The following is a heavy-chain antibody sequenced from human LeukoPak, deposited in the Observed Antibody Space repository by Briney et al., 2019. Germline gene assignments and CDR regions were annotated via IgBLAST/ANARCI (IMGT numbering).Heavy chain of an antibody. CDR3: ARSGRTYYGSGSYSPSDT. J-gene: IGHJ5*02. Sequence: NPSETPSLTCTVSGGSISSYRWNWIRQPPGKGLEWIGHLFYSGDTNYNPSLKSRVNIFLDTSKNQFSLELNSVTAADTAVYYCARSGRTYYGSGSYSPSDTWGQGTLVIVSS. D-gene: IGHD3-10*01. CDR2: LFYSGDT. V-gene: IGHV4-59*01. CDR1: GGSISSYR.